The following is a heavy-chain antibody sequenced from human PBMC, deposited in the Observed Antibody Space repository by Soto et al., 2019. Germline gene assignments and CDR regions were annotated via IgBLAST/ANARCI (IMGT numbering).Heavy chain of an antibody. CDR1: GGSISSYF. CDR3: ARQVSSAWPPYYYGMDV. D-gene: IGHD6-25*01. J-gene: IGHJ6*02. CDR2: IHYSGST. Sequence: SETLSLTCTVSGGSISSYFLSWIRQPPGRGLEWIGHIHYSGSTNYNPSLKSRVTISVDTSKNQVSLKLSSVTAADTAMYFCARQVSSAWPPYYYGMDVWGQGTTVTVSS. V-gene: IGHV4-59*08.